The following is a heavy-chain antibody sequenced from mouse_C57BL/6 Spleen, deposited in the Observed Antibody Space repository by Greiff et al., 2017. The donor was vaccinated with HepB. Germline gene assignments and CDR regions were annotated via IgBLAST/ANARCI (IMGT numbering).Heavy chain of an antibody. CDR2: IYPGDGDT. Sequence: QVQLKESGPELVKPGASVKISCKASGYAFSSSWMNWVKQRPGKGLEWIVRIYPGDGDTNYNGKFKGKATLTADKSSSTAYMQLSSLTSEDSAVYFCPRSGSSGLAWFAYWGQGTLVTVSA. J-gene: IGHJ3*01. CDR1: GYAFSSSW. CDR3: PRSGSSGLAWFAY. D-gene: IGHD3-2*02. V-gene: IGHV1-82*01.